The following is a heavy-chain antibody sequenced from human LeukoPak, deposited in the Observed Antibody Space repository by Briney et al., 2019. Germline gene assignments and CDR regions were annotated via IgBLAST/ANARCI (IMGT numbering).Heavy chain of an antibody. CDR2: IIPMFGTA. Sequence: SVKVSCKASGGTFSSYAISWVRQAPGQGLEWMGRIIPMFGTANCAQKFQGRVTITTDESTSTAYMELSSLRSEDTAVYYCARVYGDGYNYLDYWGQGTLVTVSS. J-gene: IGHJ4*02. V-gene: IGHV1-69*05. D-gene: IGHD5-24*01. CDR3: ARVYGDGYNYLDY. CDR1: GGTFSSYA.